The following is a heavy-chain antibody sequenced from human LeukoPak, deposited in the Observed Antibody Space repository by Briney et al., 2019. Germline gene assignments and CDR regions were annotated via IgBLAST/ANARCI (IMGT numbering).Heavy chain of an antibody. CDR1: GFTFSSYG. CDR3: AKVSLDPHRYYFDY. Sequence: GGSLRLSCAASGFTFSSYGMHWVRQAPGKGLEWVAVISYDGSNRYYADSVKGRFTISRDNSKNTLYLQMNSLRAEDTAVYYCAKVSLDPHRYYFDYWGQGTLVTVSS. V-gene: IGHV3-30*18. CDR2: ISYDGSNR. J-gene: IGHJ4*02.